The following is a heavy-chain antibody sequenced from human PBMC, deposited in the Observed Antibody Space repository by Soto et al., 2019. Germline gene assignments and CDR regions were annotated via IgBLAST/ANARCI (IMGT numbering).Heavy chain of an antibody. CDR2: IYPGDSDA. CDR1: GYSFTDYW. J-gene: IGHJ4*02. V-gene: IGHV5-51*01. Sequence: EVQLVQSGPEVKKPGQSLRISCKSSGYSFTDYWIGWVRQMPGRGLEWMGIIYPGDSDARYSPSFQGQVTISVDTSINTAFLRWNSLPASDTAMYYCARQADYNILTGYFYYFDYWGQGSLVTVSS. D-gene: IGHD3-9*01. CDR3: ARQADYNILTGYFYYFDY.